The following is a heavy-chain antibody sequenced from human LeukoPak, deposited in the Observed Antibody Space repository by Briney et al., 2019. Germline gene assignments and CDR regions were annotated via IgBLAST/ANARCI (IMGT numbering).Heavy chain of an antibody. CDR1: GFTFDDYA. CDR3: AKSSSSWYADACDI. Sequence: GRSLRLSCAASGFTFDDYAMHWVRQAPGKGLEWVSGISWNSGSIGYADSVKGRFTISRDNAKNSLYLQMNSLRAEDMALYYCAKSSSSWYADACDIWGQGTMVTVSS. J-gene: IGHJ3*02. V-gene: IGHV3-9*03. D-gene: IGHD6-13*01. CDR2: ISWNSGSI.